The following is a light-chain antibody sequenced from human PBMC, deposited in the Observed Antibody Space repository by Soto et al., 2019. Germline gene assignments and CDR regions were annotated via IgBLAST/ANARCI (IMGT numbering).Light chain of an antibody. V-gene: IGKV1-5*03. CDR3: QQYNSYSPWT. Sequence: DIQMTQSPSTLSASVGDRVTITCRASQTISSWLAWYQQKPGKAPKLLIYKASSLEGGVPSRFSGSGSGTEFPLTISSLQPDDFATYYCQQYNSYSPWTFGQGTKVEIK. J-gene: IGKJ1*01. CDR2: KAS. CDR1: QTISSW.